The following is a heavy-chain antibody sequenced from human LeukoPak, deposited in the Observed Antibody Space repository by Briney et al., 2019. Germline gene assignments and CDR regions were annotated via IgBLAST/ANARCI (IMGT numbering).Heavy chain of an antibody. V-gene: IGHV1-18*01. Sequence: ASVKVSCKASGYTFTSYGISWVRQAPGQGLEWMGWISAYNGNTNYAQKLQGRVTMTTDTSTSTAYMELRSLRSDDTAVYYCARDYYDSSGYIHYGMDVWGQGTTVTVSS. J-gene: IGHJ6*02. CDR1: GYTFTSYG. CDR2: ISAYNGNT. D-gene: IGHD3-22*01. CDR3: ARDYYDSSGYIHYGMDV.